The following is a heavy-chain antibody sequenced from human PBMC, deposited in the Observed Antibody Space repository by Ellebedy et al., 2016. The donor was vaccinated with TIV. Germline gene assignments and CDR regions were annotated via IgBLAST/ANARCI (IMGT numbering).Heavy chain of an antibody. D-gene: IGHD3-22*01. CDR1: GFSFRSYW. CDR2: INSDGTYI. V-gene: IGHV3-74*01. Sequence: PGGSLRLSCAASGFSFRSYWMHWVRQPPGKGLLWVSRINSDGTYITYADSVKGRFTISRDNTKNSLYLQMNSLRAEDPAVYYCARDRGTGYYSDDAFDIWGQGTMVTVSS. J-gene: IGHJ3*02. CDR3: ARDRGTGYYSDDAFDI.